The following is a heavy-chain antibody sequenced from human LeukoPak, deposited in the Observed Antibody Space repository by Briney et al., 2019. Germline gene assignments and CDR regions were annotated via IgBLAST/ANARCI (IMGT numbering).Heavy chain of an antibody. CDR3: ATETNGRHYDC. V-gene: IGHV3-21*06. CDR1: GLTFSTSG. Sequence: GGSLRLSCTASGLTFSTSGFNWVRQAPGKGLEWVASIGPTGSDRYHADSIKGRFTISRDNANNFLYLQMNSLRAEDTAVYYCATETNGRHYDCWGQGTLLTVSS. J-gene: IGHJ4*02. CDR2: IGPTGSDR. D-gene: IGHD1-14*01.